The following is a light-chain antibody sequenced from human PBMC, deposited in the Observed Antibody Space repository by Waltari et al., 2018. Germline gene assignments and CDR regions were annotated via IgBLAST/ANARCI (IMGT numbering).Light chain of an antibody. V-gene: IGKV3-11*01. Sequence: EVVLTQSPALLSLSPGESATLSCRASQSVRTFVAWYQQKPGQAPRLLIYDASNRATGIPARFSGSGSGTDFTLTISSLEPEDFAVYYCQQRSDWLTFGGGTRVEIK. CDR3: QQRSDWLT. CDR2: DAS. CDR1: QSVRTF. J-gene: IGKJ4*01.